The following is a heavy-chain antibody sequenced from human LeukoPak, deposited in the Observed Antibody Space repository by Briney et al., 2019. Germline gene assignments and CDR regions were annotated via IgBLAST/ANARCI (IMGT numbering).Heavy chain of an antibody. J-gene: IGHJ3*02. CDR2: ISSSSSYI. V-gene: IGHV3-21*01. D-gene: IGHD6-6*01. CDR1: GFTFSSYS. Sequence: GGSLRLSCAASGFTFSSYSMNWVRQAPGKGLEWVSSISSSSSYIYYADSVKGRFTISRDNAKNSLYLQMNSPRAEDTAVYYCARGIAARPMSDAFDIWGQGTMVTVSS. CDR3: ARGIAARPMSDAFDI.